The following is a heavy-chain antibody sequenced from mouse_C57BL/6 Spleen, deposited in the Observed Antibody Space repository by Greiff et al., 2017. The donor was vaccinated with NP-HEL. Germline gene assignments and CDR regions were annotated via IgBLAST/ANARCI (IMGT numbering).Heavy chain of an antibody. J-gene: IGHJ2*01. CDR3: ARSGDYDFDY. V-gene: IGHV1-64*01. CDR1: GYTFTSYW. D-gene: IGHD2-4*01. CDR2: IHPNSGST. Sequence: QVQLQQPGAELVKPGASVKLSCKASGYTFTSYWMHWVKQRPGQGLEWIGMIHPNSGSTNYNEKFKSKATLTVDKSSSTAYMQLSSLASEDSAVYYCARSGDYDFDYWGQGTTLTVSS.